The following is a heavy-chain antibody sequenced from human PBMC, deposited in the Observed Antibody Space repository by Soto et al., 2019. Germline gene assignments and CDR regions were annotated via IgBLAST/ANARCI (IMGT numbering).Heavy chain of an antibody. CDR2: IYYRGNA. V-gene: IGHV4-39*01. J-gene: IGHJ4*02. CDR1: DDSINSDKYY. D-gene: IGHD6-6*01. CDR3: ARLEGLATSSYYFDF. Sequence: QLQLQESGPGLVKPSETLSLTCSVSDDSINSDKYYWGWIRQPPGKGLEWIGSIYYRGNAYYTPSLQTRVTISLDKSKSQFSLTLNSVTAADSAVYFCARLEGLATSSYYFDFWGPGALVTVSS.